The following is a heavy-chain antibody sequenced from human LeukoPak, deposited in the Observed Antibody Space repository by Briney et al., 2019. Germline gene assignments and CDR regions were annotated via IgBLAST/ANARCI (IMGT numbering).Heavy chain of an antibody. Sequence: PSETLSLTCTVSGGSISSSSYYWGWIRQPPGKGLEWIGEINHSGSTNYNPSLKSRVTISVDTSKNQFSLKLSSVTAADTAVYYCARGVTRVVDYWGQGTLVTVSS. CDR2: INHSGST. V-gene: IGHV4-39*07. CDR3: ARGVTRVVDY. J-gene: IGHJ4*02. CDR1: GGSISSSSYY. D-gene: IGHD4-23*01.